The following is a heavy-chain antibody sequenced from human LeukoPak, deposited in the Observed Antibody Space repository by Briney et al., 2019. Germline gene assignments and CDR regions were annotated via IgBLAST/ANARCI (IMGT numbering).Heavy chain of an antibody. CDR2: INHSGST. CDR1: GGSFSGYY. V-gene: IGHV4-34*01. Sequence: SETLSLTCAVYGGSFSGYYWSWIRQPPGKGLEWIGEINHSGSTNYNPSLKSRVTISVDTSKNQFSLKLSSVTAADTVVYYCARGRRAYCSSTSCYFYAFDIWGQGTMVTVSS. J-gene: IGHJ3*02. CDR3: ARGRRAYCSSTSCYFYAFDI. D-gene: IGHD2-2*01.